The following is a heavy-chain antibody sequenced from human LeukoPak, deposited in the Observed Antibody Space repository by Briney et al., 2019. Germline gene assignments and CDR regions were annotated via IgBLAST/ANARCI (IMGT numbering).Heavy chain of an antibody. CDR3: ARDHCSSTSCYTAEYFQH. D-gene: IGHD2-2*02. Sequence: ASVKVSCKASGYTFTSYYMHWVRQAPGQGLEWMGWISAYNGNTNYAQKLQGRVTMTTDTSTSTAYMELRSLRSDDTAVYYCARDHCSSTSCYTAEYFQHWGQGTLVTVSS. J-gene: IGHJ1*01. V-gene: IGHV1-18*04. CDR1: GYTFTSYY. CDR2: ISAYNGNT.